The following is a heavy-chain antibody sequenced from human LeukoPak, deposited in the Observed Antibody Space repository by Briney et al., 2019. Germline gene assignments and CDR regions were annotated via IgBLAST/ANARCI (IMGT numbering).Heavy chain of an antibody. Sequence: SETLFLTRTVSRASISSGGHSWSWIRQSAGKGLEWIGRIWTSGSTNYNPSLKSRVTMSLDPSRSHFSLRLTSVTSADTAVYYCARGREWSLFDTWGQGTLVTVSS. CDR3: ARGREWSLFDT. CDR2: IWTSGST. D-gene: IGHD2-8*01. V-gene: IGHV4-61*02. J-gene: IGHJ5*02. CDR1: RASISSGGHS.